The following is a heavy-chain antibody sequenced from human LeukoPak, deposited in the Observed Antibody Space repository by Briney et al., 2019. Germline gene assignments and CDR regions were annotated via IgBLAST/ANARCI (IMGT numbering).Heavy chain of an antibody. D-gene: IGHD3-22*01. CDR2: IRYDGSNK. Sequence: HPGGSLRLSCAASGFTFSTYGMHWVRQAPGKGLEWVAFIRYDGSNKYYADSVKGRFTISRDNSKNTLYLQMNSLRAEDTAVYYCAKDRGVVVITSSFDYWGQGTLVTVSS. CDR3: AKDRGVVVITSSFDY. CDR1: GFTFSTYG. J-gene: IGHJ4*02. V-gene: IGHV3-30*02.